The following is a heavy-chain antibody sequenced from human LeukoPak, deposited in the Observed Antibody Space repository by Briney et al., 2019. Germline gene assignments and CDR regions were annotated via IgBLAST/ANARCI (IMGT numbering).Heavy chain of an antibody. J-gene: IGHJ3*02. CDR2: IIPIFGTA. V-gene: IGHV1-69*01. D-gene: IGHD3-22*01. Sequence: SVKVSCKASGGTFSSYAISWVRQAPGQGLEWMGGIIPIFGTANYAQKFQGRVTITADESTSTAYMELSSLRSEDAAVYYCARGNPYYYDSSGDAFDIWGQGTMVTVSS. CDR1: GGTFSSYA. CDR3: ARGNPYYYDSSGDAFDI.